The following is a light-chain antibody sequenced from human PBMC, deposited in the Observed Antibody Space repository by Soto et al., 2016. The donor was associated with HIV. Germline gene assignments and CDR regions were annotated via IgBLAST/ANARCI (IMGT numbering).Light chain of an antibody. J-gene: IGKJ1*01. CDR2: LGS. Sequence: DIVMTQSPLSLPVIPGEPASISCRSSQSLLNSDGFNSLDWYLQKPGQSPHLLIYLGSNRASGVPDRFSGSYTGTDFTLKISRVEAEDVGVYYCMQALQTPRTFGQGTKVEIK. V-gene: IGKV2-28*01. CDR3: MQALQTPRT. CDR1: QSLLNSDGFNS.